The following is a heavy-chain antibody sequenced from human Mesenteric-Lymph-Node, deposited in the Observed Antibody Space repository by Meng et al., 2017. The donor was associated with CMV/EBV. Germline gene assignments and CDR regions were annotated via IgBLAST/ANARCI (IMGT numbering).Heavy chain of an antibody. CDR1: GFSLSTSGVG. D-gene: IGHD3-3*01. J-gene: IGHJ5*02. V-gene: IGHV2-5*01. CDR2: IYWNDDK. CDR3: AHTQPGDFWSGYYRNWFDP. Sequence: FGPTLVKPTQTLTLTCTFSGFSLSTSGVGVGWIRQPPGKALEWLALIYWNDDKRYSPSLKSRLTITKDTSKNQVVLTMTNMDPLDTATYYCAHTQPGDFWSGYYRNWFDPWGQGTLVTVSS.